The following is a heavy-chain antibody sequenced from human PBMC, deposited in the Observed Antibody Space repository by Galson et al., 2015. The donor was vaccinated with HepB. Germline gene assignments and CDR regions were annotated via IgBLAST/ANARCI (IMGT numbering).Heavy chain of an antibody. CDR3: AREGDYYDSSGYGHGAFDI. CDR1: GGTFSSYA. CDR2: INPSGGST. D-gene: IGHD3-22*01. Sequence: SVKVSCKASGGTFSSYAISWVRQAPGQGLEWMGIINPSGGSTSCAQKFQGRVTMTRDTSTSTVYMELSSLRSEDTAVYYCAREGDYYDSSGYGHGAFDIWGQGTMVTVSS. V-gene: IGHV1-46*01. J-gene: IGHJ3*02.